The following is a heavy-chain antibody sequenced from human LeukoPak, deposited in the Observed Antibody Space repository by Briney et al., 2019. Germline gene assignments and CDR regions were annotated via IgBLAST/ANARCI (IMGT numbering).Heavy chain of an antibody. Sequence: ASVKVSCKASGYTFTSYGISWVRQAPGHGLEWMGWISAYNGNTNYAQKLQGRVTMTTDTSTSTAYMELRSLRSDDTAVYYCARERLEYSSSSHPYDYWGQGTLVTVSS. CDR2: ISAYNGNT. J-gene: IGHJ4*02. CDR1: GYTFTSYG. V-gene: IGHV1-18*01. CDR3: ARERLEYSSSSHPYDY. D-gene: IGHD6-6*01.